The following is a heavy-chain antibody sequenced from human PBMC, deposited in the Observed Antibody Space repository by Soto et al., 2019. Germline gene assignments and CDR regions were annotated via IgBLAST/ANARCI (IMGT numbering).Heavy chain of an antibody. CDR2: INAGNGNT. CDR3: ARGDVRYYGSGSSSLDA. J-gene: IGHJ5*02. D-gene: IGHD3-10*01. V-gene: IGHV1-3*01. CDR1: GYTFTSYV. Sequence: ASVKVSCKTSGYTFTSYVMNWVRQAPGQRLEWMGWINAGNGNTKYSQNFQGRVTITRDTSASTAYMELSSLRSEDTAVYYCARGDVRYYGSGSSSLDAWGQGTQVTVSS.